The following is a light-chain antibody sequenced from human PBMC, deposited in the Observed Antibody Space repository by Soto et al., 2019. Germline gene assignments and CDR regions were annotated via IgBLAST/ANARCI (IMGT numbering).Light chain of an antibody. V-gene: IGLV1-47*01. J-gene: IGLJ2*01. Sequence: QSVLTQPPSASGTPGQRVTISCSGSSSNIGSNDAFWYQQLPGTAPKLLIYRSNQRPSGVPDRFSGSKSGTSASLAISGLRSXXXXXXYCASWDYSLSGVLFGGGTKLTVL. CDR1: SSNIGSND. CDR3: ASWDYSLSGVL. CDR2: RSN.